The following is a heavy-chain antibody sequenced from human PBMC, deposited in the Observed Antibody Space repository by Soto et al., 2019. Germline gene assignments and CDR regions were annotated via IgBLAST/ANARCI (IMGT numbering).Heavy chain of an antibody. Sequence: SETLSLTCTVSGGSISSYYWSWVRQPPGKGLEWIGYIYYSGGTNYNPSLKSRVTISVDTSKNQFSLKLRSVTAADTAVYYCARRYGYSFDYWGQGTLVTVSS. J-gene: IGHJ4*02. CDR2: IYYSGGT. D-gene: IGHD1-1*01. V-gene: IGHV4-59*08. CDR3: ARRYGYSFDY. CDR1: GGSISSYY.